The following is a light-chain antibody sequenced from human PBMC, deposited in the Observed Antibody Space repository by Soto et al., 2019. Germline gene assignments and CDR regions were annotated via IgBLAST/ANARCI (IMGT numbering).Light chain of an antibody. Sequence: QSALTQPRSVSGSPGQSVTISCTGTSNDVGGNNYVSWYQQHPGKAPKLMISEVSNRPSGVSNRLSGSKSGNTASLTISGLQADDEGDYYCYSYAGSFTWVFGGGTKLTVL. J-gene: IGLJ3*02. CDR3: YSYAGSFTWV. CDR2: EVS. CDR1: SNDVGGNNY. V-gene: IGLV2-11*01.